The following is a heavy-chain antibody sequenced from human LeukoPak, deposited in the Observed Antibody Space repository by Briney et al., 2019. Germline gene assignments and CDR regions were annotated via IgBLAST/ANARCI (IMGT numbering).Heavy chain of an antibody. CDR1: GGSFSGYY. Sequence: SETLSLTCAVYGGSFSGYYWSWIRQPPGKGLEWIGEINHSGSTNYNPSLKSRVTISVDTSKNQLSLKLSSVTAADTAVYYCARESTYYDFWSGYRNYNWFDPWGQGTLVTVSS. CDR2: INHSGST. V-gene: IGHV4-34*01. CDR3: ARESTYYDFWSGYRNYNWFDP. D-gene: IGHD3-3*01. J-gene: IGHJ5*02.